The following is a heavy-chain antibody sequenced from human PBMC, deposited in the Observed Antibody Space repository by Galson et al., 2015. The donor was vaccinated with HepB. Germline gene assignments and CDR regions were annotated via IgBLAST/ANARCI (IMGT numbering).Heavy chain of an antibody. J-gene: IGHJ6*02. CDR3: ARGRYVFRSLEWSSNGMDV. Sequence: LSLTCTVSGDSISSGDYYWSWIRQSPGKGLEGIGFIYHDGNTYYNPSLKSRITISIDTSKNQFSLKVGSVTAADAAVYHCARGRYVFRSLEWSSNGMDVWGRGTSVTVSS. CDR1: GDSISSGDYY. V-gene: IGHV4-30-4*01. CDR2: IYHDGNT. D-gene: IGHD3-3*01.